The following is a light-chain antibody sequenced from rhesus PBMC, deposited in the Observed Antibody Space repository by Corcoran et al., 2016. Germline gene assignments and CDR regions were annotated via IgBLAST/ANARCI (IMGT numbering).Light chain of an antibody. CDR3: LQDYTTPFT. V-gene: IGKV1-94*01. Sequence: DIQMTQSPSSLSASVGDRVTVTCRASQGINKELSWYQQKQGKAPTRRRYAASSFQTGVSSRFSGSGSGTDYTLTISSLPPEGVATYYCLQDYTTPFTFGPGTKLDIK. CDR2: AAS. J-gene: IGKJ3*01. CDR1: QGINKE.